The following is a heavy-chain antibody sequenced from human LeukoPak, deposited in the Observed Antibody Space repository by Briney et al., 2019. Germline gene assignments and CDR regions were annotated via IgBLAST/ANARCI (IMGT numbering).Heavy chain of an antibody. CDR1: GYTFTSYD. CDR2: MNPNSGNT. J-gene: IGHJ4*02. V-gene: IGHV1-8*01. D-gene: IGHD6-19*01. Sequence: ASVKVSCKASGYTFTSYDINWVRQATGQGLEWMGWMNPNSGNTGYAQKFQGRVTMTRNTSISTAYMELSSLRSEDTAVYYCATTLDGGWPGNYWGQGTLVTVSS. CDR3: ATTLDGGWPGNY.